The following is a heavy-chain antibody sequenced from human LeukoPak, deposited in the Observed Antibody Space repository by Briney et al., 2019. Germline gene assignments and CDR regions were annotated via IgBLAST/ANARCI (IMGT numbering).Heavy chain of an antibody. D-gene: IGHD6-6*01. CDR3: ATDGLGYSSSSGLDY. Sequence: SETLSLTCTVSGGSISSYYWSWIRQPPGKGLEWIGYIYYSGSTNYNPSLKSRVTISVDTSKNQFSLKLSSVTAADTAVYYCATDGLGYSSSSGLDYWGQGTLVTVSS. V-gene: IGHV4-59*01. CDR2: IYYSGST. CDR1: GGSISSYY. J-gene: IGHJ4*02.